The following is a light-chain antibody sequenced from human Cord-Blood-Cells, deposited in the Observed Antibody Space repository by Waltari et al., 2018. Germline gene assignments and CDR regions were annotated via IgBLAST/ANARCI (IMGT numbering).Light chain of an antibody. Sequence: QSALTQSASVSGSPGQSITISCTGTSSDVGSYNLVSWYQQHPGKAPKLMIYEGSKRPSGVSNRFPGSKSGNTASLTISGLQAEDEADYYCCSYAGSSTFDWVFGGGTKLTVL. CDR2: EGS. V-gene: IGLV2-23*03. CDR1: SSDVGSYNL. J-gene: IGLJ3*02. CDR3: CSYAGSSTFDWV.